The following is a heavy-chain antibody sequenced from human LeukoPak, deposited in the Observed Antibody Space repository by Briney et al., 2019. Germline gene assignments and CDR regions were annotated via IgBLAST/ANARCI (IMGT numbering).Heavy chain of an antibody. CDR1: GFTFSSYA. V-gene: IGHV3-30*04. CDR2: ISYYGSNK. D-gene: IGHD2-15*01. J-gene: IGHJ6*02. CDR3: ARPIPLGYCSGGSCPSYYYYYYGMDV. Sequence: GGSLRLSCAASGFTFSSYAMHWVRQAPGKGLEWVAVISYYGSNKYYADSVKGRFTISRDNSKNTLYLQMNSLRAEDTAVYYCARPIPLGYCSGGSCPSYYYYYYGMDVWGQGTTVTVS.